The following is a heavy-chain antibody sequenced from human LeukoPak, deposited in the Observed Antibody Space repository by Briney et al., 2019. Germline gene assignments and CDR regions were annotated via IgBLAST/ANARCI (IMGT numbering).Heavy chain of an antibody. CDR2: IRYDGSNK. J-gene: IGHJ4*02. D-gene: IGHD6-13*01. CDR3: AIHSSSWYWNYFDY. Sequence: PGGSLRLSCAASGFTFSSYGMHWVRQAPGKGLEWVAFIRYDGSNKYYADSVKGRFTISRDNSKNTLYLQMNSLRAEDTAVYYCAIHSSSWYWNYFDYWGLGTLVTVSS. V-gene: IGHV3-30*02. CDR1: GFTFSSYG.